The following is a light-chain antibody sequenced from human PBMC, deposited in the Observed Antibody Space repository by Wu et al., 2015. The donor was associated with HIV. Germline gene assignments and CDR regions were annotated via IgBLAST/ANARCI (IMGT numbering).Light chain of an antibody. CDR2: GAS. CDR1: QSVSSSH. CDR3: QQYGSSPRYS. J-gene: IGKJ2*03. V-gene: IGKV3-20*01. Sequence: IVLTQSPDTLSLSPGERATLSCRASQSVSSSHLAWYQQKLGQAPRLLIYGASSRATGVPDRFSGSGSETDFTLTISRMEPEDFAVYYCQQYGSSPRYSFGQGTKLEIK.